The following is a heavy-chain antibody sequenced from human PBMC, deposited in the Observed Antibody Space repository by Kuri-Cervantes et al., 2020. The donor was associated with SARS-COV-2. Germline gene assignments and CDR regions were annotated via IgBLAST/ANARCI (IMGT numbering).Heavy chain of an antibody. CDR3: ARVRGTCSSTSCYYHDAFDI. D-gene: IGHD2-2*01. CDR1: GGSFSGYY. V-gene: IGHV4-34*01. CDR2: INHSGST. Sequence: SETLSLTCAVYGGSFSGYYWSWIRQPPGKGLEWIGEINHSGSTYYNPSLKSRVTISVDRSKNQVSLKLSSVTAADTAVYYCARVRGTCSSTSCYYHDAFDIWGQGTMVTVSS. J-gene: IGHJ3*02.